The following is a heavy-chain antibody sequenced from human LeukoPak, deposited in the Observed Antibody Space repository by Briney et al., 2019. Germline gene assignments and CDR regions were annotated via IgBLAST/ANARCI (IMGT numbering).Heavy chain of an antibody. V-gene: IGHV3-7*01. J-gene: IGHJ6*02. CDR1: GFTVSSYW. CDR3: AREEHYDFWSGYYYYYGMDV. D-gene: IGHD3-3*01. CDR2: IKQDGSEK. Sequence: GGSLRLSCAASGFTVSSYWISWVRQAPGKGLEWVANIKQDGSEKYYVDSVKGRFTISRDNAKNSLYLQMNSLRAEDTAVYYCAREEHYDFWSGYYYYYGMDVWGQGTTVTVSS.